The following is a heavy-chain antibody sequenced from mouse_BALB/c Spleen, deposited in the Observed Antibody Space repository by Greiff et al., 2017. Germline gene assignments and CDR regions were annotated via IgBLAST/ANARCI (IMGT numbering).Heavy chain of an antibody. CDR2: IDPENGDT. CDR1: GFNIKDYY. V-gene: IGHV14-4*02. D-gene: IGHD1-1*01. J-gene: IGHJ4*01. Sequence: VQLKQSGAELVRSGASVKLSCTASGFNIKDYYMHWVKQRPEQGLEWIGWIDPENGDTEYAPKFQGKATMTADTSSNTAYLQLSSLTSEDTAVYYCNAPYYYGSSYRAMDYWGQGTSVTVSS. CDR3: NAPYYYGSSYRAMDY.